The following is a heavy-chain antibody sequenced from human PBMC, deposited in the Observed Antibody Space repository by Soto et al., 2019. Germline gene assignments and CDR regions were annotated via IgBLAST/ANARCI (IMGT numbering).Heavy chain of an antibody. V-gene: IGHV3-33*01. J-gene: IGHJ6*02. CDR3: ARGPDYYGSGSSSQYYYYYGMDD. D-gene: IGHD3-10*01. Sequence: GGSLRLSCAASGFTFSSYGMHWVRQAPGKGPEWVAVIWYDGSNKYYADSVKGRFTISRDNSKNTLYLQMNSLRAEDTAVYYCARGPDYYGSGSSSQYYYYYGMDDWGQGTTVTVPS. CDR1: GFTFSSYG. CDR2: IWYDGSNK.